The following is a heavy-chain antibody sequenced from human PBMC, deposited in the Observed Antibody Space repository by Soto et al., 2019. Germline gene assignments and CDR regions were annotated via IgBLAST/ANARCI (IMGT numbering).Heavy chain of an antibody. J-gene: IGHJ5*02. CDR1: GFRFRDYW. D-gene: IGHD3-16*02. CDR3: AAYCYTMTCTHFHGSS. Sequence: PGGPLRLSWAVSGFRFRDYWMSWVRQAPGKGLEWVANIKQDESDKYYVDSVKGRFTISRDNAKNALYLQMNSLRVEDTAVYYCAAYCYTMTCTHFHGSSWGWGTQCTASS. V-gene: IGHV3-7*03. CDR2: IKQDESDK.